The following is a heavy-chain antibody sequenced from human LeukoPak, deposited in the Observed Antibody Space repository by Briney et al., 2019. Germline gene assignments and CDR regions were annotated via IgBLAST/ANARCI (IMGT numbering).Heavy chain of an antibody. V-gene: IGHV5-51*01. Sequence: GESLKISCKGSGYSFTSYWIGWVRQMPGKGQEWMGIIYPGDSDTRYSPSFQGQVTISADKSISTAYLQWSSLKASDTAMYYCARDQGRDGYNRDAFDIWGQGTMVTVSS. CDR2: IYPGDSDT. CDR3: ARDQGRDGYNRDAFDI. J-gene: IGHJ3*02. CDR1: GYSFTSYW. D-gene: IGHD5-24*01.